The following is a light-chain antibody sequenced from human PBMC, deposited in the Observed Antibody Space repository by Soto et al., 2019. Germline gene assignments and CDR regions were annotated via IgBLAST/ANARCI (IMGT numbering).Light chain of an antibody. CDR3: QQYYSYPRIT. CDR1: QSISSW. CDR2: KAS. V-gene: IGKV1-5*03. Sequence: DIQMTQSPSTLSASVGDRVTITCRASQSISSWLAWYQQKPGKAPKLLIYKASSLESGVPSRFSGSGSGTEFTLTISSLQPDDFATYYCQQYYSYPRITFGPWTKVDIK. J-gene: IGKJ3*01.